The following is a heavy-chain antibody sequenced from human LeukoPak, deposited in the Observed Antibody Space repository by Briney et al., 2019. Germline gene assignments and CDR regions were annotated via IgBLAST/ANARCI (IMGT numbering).Heavy chain of an antibody. J-gene: IGHJ4*02. Sequence: ASVTVSCTASGYTFTSYYLHWVRQAPGQGLEWMGRINPNSGGTNYAQKFQGRVTMTRDTSISTAYMELSRLRSDDTAVYYCASQSTYYDSSGYIFDYWGQGTLVTVSS. CDR3: ASQSTYYDSSGYIFDY. CDR1: GYTFTSYY. CDR2: INPNSGGT. D-gene: IGHD3-22*01. V-gene: IGHV1-2*06.